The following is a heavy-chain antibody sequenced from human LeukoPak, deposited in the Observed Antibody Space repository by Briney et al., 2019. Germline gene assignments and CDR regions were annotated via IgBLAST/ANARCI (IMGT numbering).Heavy chain of an antibody. D-gene: IGHD3-22*01. CDR1: GFTFSSSA. J-gene: IGHJ4*02. Sequence: PGGSLRLSCAASGFTFSSSAMSWVRQAPGKGLEWVSSITGSGGSTYYADSVKGRFTISRDNSKNTLHLQMNSLRAGDTAVYYCARSWGSGYYSYFDYWGQGTLVTVSS. CDR2: ITGSGGST. CDR3: ARSWGSGYYSYFDY. V-gene: IGHV3-23*01.